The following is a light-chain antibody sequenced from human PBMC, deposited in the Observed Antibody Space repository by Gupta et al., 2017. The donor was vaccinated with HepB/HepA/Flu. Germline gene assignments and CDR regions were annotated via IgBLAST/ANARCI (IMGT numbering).Light chain of an antibody. CDR1: SLRSYY. CDR2: GKN. Sequence: ELTQDPAVSVALGQTVRITCQGDSLRSYYASWYQQKPGQAPVLVIYGKNNRPSGIPDRFSGSSSGNTAALTITGAQAEDEADYYCNTRDSSGNHYVFGTGTKVTVL. CDR3: NTRDSSGNHYV. J-gene: IGLJ1*01. V-gene: IGLV3-19*01.